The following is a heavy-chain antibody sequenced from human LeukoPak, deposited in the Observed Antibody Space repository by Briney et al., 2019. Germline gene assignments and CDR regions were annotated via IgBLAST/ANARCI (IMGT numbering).Heavy chain of an antibody. CDR3: AKDIVVVPAAVYYGMDV. Sequence: GGSLRLSCAASGFTFDDYAVDWVRQAPGKGLEWVSLISGDGGSTYYADSVKGRFTISRDNSKNSPYLQMNSLRTEDTALYYCAKDIVVVPAAVYYGMDVWGQGTTVTVSS. CDR1: GFTFDDYA. CDR2: ISGDGGST. J-gene: IGHJ6*02. V-gene: IGHV3-43*02. D-gene: IGHD2-2*01.